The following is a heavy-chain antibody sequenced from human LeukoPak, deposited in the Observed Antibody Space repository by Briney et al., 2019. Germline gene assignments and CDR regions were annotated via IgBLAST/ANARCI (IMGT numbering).Heavy chain of an antibody. CDR2: IYAADSDT. D-gene: IGHD6-19*01. CDR3: ARGGSSHWYEFDS. Sequence: GESLKISCKGSGYTFTYYWIGWVRQMPGKGLEWMGIIYAADSDTKYSPSFQGQVTISADKSISTAYLQWSSLKASDTAIYYCARGGSSHWYEFDSWGQGTLVTVSS. V-gene: IGHV5-51*01. CDR1: GYTFTYYW. J-gene: IGHJ4*02.